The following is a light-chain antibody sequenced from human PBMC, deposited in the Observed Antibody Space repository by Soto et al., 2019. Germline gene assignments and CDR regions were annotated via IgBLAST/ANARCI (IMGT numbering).Light chain of an antibody. CDR2: EVT. V-gene: IGLV2-23*02. CDR3: CSFAGRKTWV. Sequence: QSVLTQPASVSGSPGQSITISCTGSGTDVGTYNFVSWFQRHPGTAPQLIIYEVTERPSGVSPRFSGSKSVNTASLTISGLRAEDEADYFCCSFAGRKTWVFGGGTKVTVL. CDR1: GTDVGTYNF. J-gene: IGLJ3*02.